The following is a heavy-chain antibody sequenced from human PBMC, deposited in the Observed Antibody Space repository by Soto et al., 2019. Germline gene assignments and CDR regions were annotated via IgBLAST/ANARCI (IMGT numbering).Heavy chain of an antibody. CDR1: GFTFTSYA. J-gene: IGHJ4*02. CDR3: ARVGYNYAYDY. V-gene: IGHV3-23*01. Sequence: GGSLRLSCAASGFTFTSYAMSWVRQAPGKGLEWVSAISGNGGSTYYADSVKGRFTISRDNSKNTLYLQMNSLRADDTAVYYCARVGYNYAYDYWAQGTLVTVSS. CDR2: ISGNGGST. D-gene: IGHD5-18*01.